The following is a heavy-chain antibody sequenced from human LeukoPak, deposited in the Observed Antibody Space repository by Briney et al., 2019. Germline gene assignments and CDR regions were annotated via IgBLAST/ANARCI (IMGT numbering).Heavy chain of an antibody. Sequence: GGSLRLSCAASGFTFSSYGMHWVRQAPGKGLEWVAVISDDGSNKYYADSVKGRFTISRDNSKNTLYLQMNSLRAEDTAVYYCAAVEMATIGPFDYWGQGTLVTVSS. J-gene: IGHJ4*02. V-gene: IGHV3-30*03. CDR2: ISDDGSNK. CDR1: GFTFSSYG. D-gene: IGHD5-24*01. CDR3: AAVEMATIGPFDY.